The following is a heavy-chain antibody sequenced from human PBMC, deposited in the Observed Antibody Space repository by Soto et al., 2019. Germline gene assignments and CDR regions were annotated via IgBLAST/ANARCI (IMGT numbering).Heavy chain of an antibody. V-gene: IGHV1-69*01. CDR1: GGTFSGYA. J-gene: IGHJ5*02. D-gene: IGHD3-3*01. CDR2: IIPIFGTT. CDR3: ARSLYYDFWSVWFGP. Sequence: QVQLVQSGAEVKKPGSSVKVSCKASGGTFSGYAISWLRQAPGQGLEWMGGIIPIFGTTNYAQKFQGRVTITADESTSTGYMELSSLRSEDTAVYYCARSLYYDFWSVWFGPWGQGTLVTVSS.